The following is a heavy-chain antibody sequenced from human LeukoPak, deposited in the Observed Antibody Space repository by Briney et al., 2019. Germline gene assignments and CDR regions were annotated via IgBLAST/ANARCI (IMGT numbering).Heavy chain of an antibody. Sequence: PSGGSLRLSCAASGFTFSSYEMNWVRQAPGKGLEWVSYISGSGSTIYYADSVKGRFTISRHNAKNSLYLQMNSLRAEDTAVYYCATMGVVVVAATCPDYWGQGTLVTVSS. CDR2: ISGSGSTI. CDR1: GFTFSSYE. CDR3: ATMGVVVVAATCPDY. J-gene: IGHJ4*02. D-gene: IGHD2-15*01. V-gene: IGHV3-48*03.